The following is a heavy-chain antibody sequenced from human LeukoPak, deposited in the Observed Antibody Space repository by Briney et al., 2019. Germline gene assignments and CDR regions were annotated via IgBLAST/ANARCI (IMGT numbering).Heavy chain of an antibody. V-gene: IGHV4-59*01. D-gene: IGHD3-3*01. CDR3: ARGRYYDFWSGYYTNWFDP. J-gene: IGHJ5*02. CDR2: IYYSGST. CDR1: GGSIGSYY. Sequence: PSETLSLTCTVSGGSIGSYYWSWIRQPPGKGLEWIGYIYYSGSTNYNPSLKSRVTISVDTSKNQFSLKLSSVTAADTAVYYCARGRYYDFWSGYYTNWFDPWGQGTLVTVSS.